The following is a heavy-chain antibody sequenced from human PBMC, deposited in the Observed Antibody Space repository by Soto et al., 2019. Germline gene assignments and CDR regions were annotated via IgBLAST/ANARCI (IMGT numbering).Heavy chain of an antibody. Sequence: GGSLRLSCAASGFTFSSYAMSWVRQAPGKGLEWVSATSGSGGSTYYADSVKGRFTISRDNSKNTLYLQMNSLRAEDMAVYYCAKDLDIVVVPAAPNVWGQGTTVTVSS. V-gene: IGHV3-23*01. D-gene: IGHD2-2*01. J-gene: IGHJ6*02. CDR1: GFTFSSYA. CDR2: TSGSGGST. CDR3: AKDLDIVVVPAAPNV.